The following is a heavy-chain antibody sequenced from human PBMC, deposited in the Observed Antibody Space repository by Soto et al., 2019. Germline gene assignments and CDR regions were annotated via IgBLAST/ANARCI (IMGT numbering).Heavy chain of an antibody. V-gene: IGHV4-39*01. CDR1: GGSISSSSYY. D-gene: IGHD4-4*01. J-gene: IGHJ5*02. CDR2: IYYSGST. CDR3: ARLSVTRFDP. Sequence: SETLSLTCTVSGGSISSSSYYWGWIRQPPGKGLEWIGSIYYSGSTYYNPSLKSRVTISVDTSKNQFSLKLSSVTAADTAVYYCARLSVTRFDPWGQGTLVT.